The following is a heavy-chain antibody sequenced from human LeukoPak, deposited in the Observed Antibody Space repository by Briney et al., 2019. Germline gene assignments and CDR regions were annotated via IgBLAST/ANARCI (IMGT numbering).Heavy chain of an antibody. D-gene: IGHD1-26*01. CDR1: GFTFRSNW. J-gene: IGHJ3*02. CDR2: IKQDGSEK. CDR3: ARYSYSGRYFDAFDI. Sequence: GGSLRLSCAASGFTFRSNWMSWVRQAPGKGLEWVANIKQDGSEKYYVDSVKGRFTISRDNAKNSLYLQMNSLRAEDTAVYYCARYSYSGRYFDAFDIWGQGTMVTVSS. V-gene: IGHV3-7*01.